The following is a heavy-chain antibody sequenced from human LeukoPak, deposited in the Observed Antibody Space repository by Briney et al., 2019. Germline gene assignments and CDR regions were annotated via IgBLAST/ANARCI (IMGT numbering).Heavy chain of an antibody. D-gene: IGHD3-9*01. CDR3: ANGPHYQILTGFYKVRSHLDY. CDR2: IRYDGSNI. J-gene: IGHJ4*02. V-gene: IGHV3-30*02. Sequence: GGSLRLSCAASGFTFSNYGMHWIRQAPGNRLEWVAFIRYDGSNIYYADSVKGRFTISRDNSKNTLYLQMNSLRAEDTAIYYCANGPHYQILTGFYKVRSHLDYWGQGTLVTVSS. CDR1: GFTFSNYG.